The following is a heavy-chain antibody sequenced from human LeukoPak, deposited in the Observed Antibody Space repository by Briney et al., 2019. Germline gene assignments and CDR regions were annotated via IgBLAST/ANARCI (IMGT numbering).Heavy chain of an antibody. CDR3: VRGERCGGDCSSRQQ. CDR2: IYYTGIT. D-gene: IGHD2-21*02. V-gene: IGHV4-59*13. J-gene: IGHJ1*01. CDR1: GGPLTISY. Sequence: SETLSLTCTVSGGPLTISYWSWIRQPPGRGLEWIGYIYYTGITNYHPPLAGRVTMSLDMSKNLISLNLDSVTAADTAVYYCVRGERCGGDCSSRQQWGQGTLVTVSS.